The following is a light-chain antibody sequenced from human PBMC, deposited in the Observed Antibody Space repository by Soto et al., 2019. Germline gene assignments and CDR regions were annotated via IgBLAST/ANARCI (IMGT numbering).Light chain of an antibody. J-gene: IGLJ2*01. CDR2: DVN. Sequence: QSALTQPASVSGSPGQSITISCTGTISDIGGYNFISWYQHHPGKAPKLVIYDVNNRPSGISYRFSGSKSGNTVSLTISGLQAEDEADYYCASYTRTTTLVFGGGTKLTVL. V-gene: IGLV2-14*01. CDR3: ASYTRTTTLV. CDR1: ISDIGGYNF.